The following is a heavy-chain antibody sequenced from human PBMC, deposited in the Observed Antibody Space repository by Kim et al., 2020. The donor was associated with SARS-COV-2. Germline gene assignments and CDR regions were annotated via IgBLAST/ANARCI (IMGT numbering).Heavy chain of an antibody. CDR3: ARADYGDNWFDP. Sequence: KYSQKFQGRVTITRDPSGSTAYMELSSLRSEDTAVYFCARADYGDNWFDPWGQGTLVTVSS. J-gene: IGHJ5*02. V-gene: IGHV1-3*01. D-gene: IGHD4-17*01.